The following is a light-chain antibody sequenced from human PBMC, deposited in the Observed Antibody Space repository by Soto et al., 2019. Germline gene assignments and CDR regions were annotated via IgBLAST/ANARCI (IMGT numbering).Light chain of an antibody. J-gene: IGLJ2*01. Sequence: QLVLTQPASVSGSPGQSITISCSGTNSDVGSHDLVSWYQQHPGKAPKLIIFEVTRRPSGVSNRFSGSKSGNTASLTISGLQTEDEADYYCCSYAGSDTYVVFGGGTKLTVL. CDR1: NSDVGSHDL. CDR2: EVT. V-gene: IGLV2-23*02. CDR3: CSYAGSDTYVV.